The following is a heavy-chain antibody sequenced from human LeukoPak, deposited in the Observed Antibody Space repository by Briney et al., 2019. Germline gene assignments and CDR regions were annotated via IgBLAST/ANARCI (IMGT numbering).Heavy chain of an antibody. CDR2: INPSGGST. CDR3: AREDATPTNWFDP. Sequence: GASVKVSCKASGYTFTSYYMHWVRQAPGQGLEWMGIINPSGGSTGYAQKFQGRVTMTRDTSTSTVYMDLSSLRSEDTAVYYCAREDATPTNWFDPWGQGTLVTVSS. CDR1: GYTFTSYY. D-gene: IGHD2-15*01. J-gene: IGHJ5*02. V-gene: IGHV1-46*01.